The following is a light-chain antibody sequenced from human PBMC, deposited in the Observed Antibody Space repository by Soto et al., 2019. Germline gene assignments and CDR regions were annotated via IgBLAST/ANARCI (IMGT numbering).Light chain of an antibody. V-gene: IGKV3-11*01. CDR1: QSVSSY. J-gene: IGKJ4*01. CDR3: QQRSNWPRVT. Sequence: EILLTQSPATLSLSPGERATLSCRASQSVSSYLAWYQQKPGQAPRLLIYGASNRATDIPARFSGSGSGTDFTLTISSLEPEDFAVYYCQQRSNWPRVTFGGGTKVDIK. CDR2: GAS.